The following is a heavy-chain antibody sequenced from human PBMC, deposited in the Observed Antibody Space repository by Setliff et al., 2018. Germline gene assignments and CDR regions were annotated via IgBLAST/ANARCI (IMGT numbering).Heavy chain of an antibody. Sequence: PGGSLRLSCAASGFSISDHYMDWVRQAPGKGLEWVGRTKNKANAGYMEYAASVKDRFIISRDDSKNSLYLQMYSLKSDDTAVYYCVRAVVIRGSKPLDSWGQGTTVTVSS. J-gene: IGHJ6*02. V-gene: IGHV3-72*01. CDR1: GFSISDHY. D-gene: IGHD3-10*01. CDR2: TKNKANAGYM. CDR3: VRAVVIRGSKPLDS.